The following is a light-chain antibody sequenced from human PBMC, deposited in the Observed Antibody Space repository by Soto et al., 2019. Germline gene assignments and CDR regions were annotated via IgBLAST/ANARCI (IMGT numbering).Light chain of an antibody. CDR2: SNI. CDR3: GTWDSRLSAAV. CDR1: SSNIGSNT. V-gene: IGLV1-44*01. J-gene: IGLJ1*01. Sequence: QSVLTQPPSASGTPGQRVTISCSGRSSNIGSNTVNWYQQIPGTAPNLLIYSNIQRPSGIPDRFSGSKSGASATLGITGLQTGDEADYYCGTWDSRLSAAVFGTGTKVTVL.